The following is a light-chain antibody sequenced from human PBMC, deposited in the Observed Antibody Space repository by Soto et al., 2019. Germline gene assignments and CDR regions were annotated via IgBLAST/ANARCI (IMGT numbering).Light chain of an antibody. CDR2: KAS. CDR3: QQYHTSSIT. V-gene: IGKV1-5*03. CDR1: QTISNW. Sequence: ITQAPSTLYASVGDRVPIPCQASQTISNWVAWYQQRPGRAPKLLIYKASSLEYGVPSRFSGRGSGTEFTLTISSLQPDDFGTYYCQQYHTSSITFAQGTRLEI. J-gene: IGKJ5*01.